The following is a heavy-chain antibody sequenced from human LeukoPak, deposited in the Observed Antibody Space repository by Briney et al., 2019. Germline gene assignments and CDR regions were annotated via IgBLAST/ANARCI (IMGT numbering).Heavy chain of an antibody. D-gene: IGHD4-17*01. CDR3: ERDFRNTGFDY. Sequence: GGSLRLSCVVSEFPFSKFCMSWFRQAPGKGLEWISYICSDSRIIHYADSVKGRFTISRDNGKNSLYLQMNSLRAEDTAVYYCERDFRNTGFDYWGQGTLVTVSS. CDR2: ICSDSRII. CDR1: EFPFSKFC. V-gene: IGHV3-11*01. J-gene: IGHJ4*02.